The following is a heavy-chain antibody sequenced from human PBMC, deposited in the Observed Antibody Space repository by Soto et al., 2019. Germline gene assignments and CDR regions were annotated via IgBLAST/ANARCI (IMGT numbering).Heavy chain of an antibody. Sequence: QVQLRESGPGLVKPSETLSLTCTVSGGSISGHYWSWIRQPAGKGLEWIGRIYSSGTTKYNPTLKSRVTMSIDTSKNQFSLRLNSVTAADTAVYYCARGLRVGPEEYLDFWGQGTLVTVSS. D-gene: IGHD3-16*01. CDR2: IYSSGTT. CDR3: ARGLRVGPEEYLDF. V-gene: IGHV4-4*07. CDR1: GGSISGHY. J-gene: IGHJ4*02.